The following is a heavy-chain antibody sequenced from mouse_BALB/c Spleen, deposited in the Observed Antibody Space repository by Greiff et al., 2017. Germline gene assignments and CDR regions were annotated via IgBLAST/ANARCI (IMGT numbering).Heavy chain of an antibody. CDR2: IYPGNSDT. CDR3: TRGYDYDGAWFAY. J-gene: IGHJ3*01. Sequence: DVKLQESGTVLARPGASVKMSCKASGYSFTSYWMHWVKQRPGQGLEWIGAIYPGNSDTSYNQKFKGKAKLTAVTSASTAYMELSSLTNEDSAVYYCTRGYDYDGAWFAYWGQGTLVTVSA. D-gene: IGHD2-4*01. V-gene: IGHV1-5*01. CDR1: GYSFTSYW.